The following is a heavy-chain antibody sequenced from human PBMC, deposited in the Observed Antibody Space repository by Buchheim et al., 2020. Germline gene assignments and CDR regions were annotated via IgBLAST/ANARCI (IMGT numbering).Heavy chain of an antibody. V-gene: IGHV3-74*01. CDR1: GFTFSSYW. J-gene: IGHJ6*02. CDR2: INSDGSST. CDR3: ARVLDTSTYYDFWSGQKKKTYYYGMDV. Sequence: EVQLVESGGGLVQPGGSLRLSCAASGFTFSSYWMHWVRQAPGKGLVWVSRINSDGSSTSYADSVKGRFTISRDNAKNTLYLQMNSLRAEDTAVYYCARVLDTSTYYDFWSGQKKKTYYYGMDVWGQGTT. D-gene: IGHD3-3*01.